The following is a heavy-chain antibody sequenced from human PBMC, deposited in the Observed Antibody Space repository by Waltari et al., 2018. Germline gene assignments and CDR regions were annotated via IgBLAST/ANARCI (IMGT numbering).Heavy chain of an antibody. CDR3: ARAYCINGVCYSGYYFDY. V-gene: IGHV1-3*01. CDR2: INADNGNT. Sequence: QVQLVQSGAEVKKPGASVKVSCKASGYTFTGYTIHWVRQAPGQRLEWMGWINADNGNTKYSQKFQGRVTITRDTSANTADMELSSLRSEDTAVYYCARAYCINGVCYSGYYFDYWGQGTLVTVSS. D-gene: IGHD2-8*01. CDR1: GYTFTGYT. J-gene: IGHJ4*02.